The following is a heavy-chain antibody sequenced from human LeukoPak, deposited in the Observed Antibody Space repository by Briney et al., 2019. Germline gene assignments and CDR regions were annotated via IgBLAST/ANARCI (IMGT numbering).Heavy chain of an antibody. Sequence: GGSLRHSRAASGFTFSNYWMSWVRQAPGKGLEWVANIKQDGSVKYYMDSVKGRFSISRYNAKNSLFLQANSLRAKDTAIYYCARVGYSSSPTEYWGQGNLDTVSS. CDR2: IKQDGSVK. CDR1: GFTFSNYW. CDR3: ARVGYSSSPTEY. D-gene: IGHD6-6*01. J-gene: IGHJ4*02. V-gene: IGHV3-7*01.